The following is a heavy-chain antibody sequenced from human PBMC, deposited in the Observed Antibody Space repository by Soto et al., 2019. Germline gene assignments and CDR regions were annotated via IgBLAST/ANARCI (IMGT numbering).Heavy chain of an antibody. CDR2: ISSDGSNE. CDR1: GLTFSNYV. V-gene: IGHV3-30-3*01. D-gene: IGHD5-18*01. Sequence: QVQLVESGGGVVQPGRSLRLACAASGLTFSNYVMHWVRQTPGKGLEWVALISSDGSNEYYTDSVKGRFTISRDNANNTLYLQMNSLRAEDTAVYFCARAPRYNYGLSYFNYWGQGTLVTVSS. J-gene: IGHJ4*02. CDR3: ARAPRYNYGLSYFNY.